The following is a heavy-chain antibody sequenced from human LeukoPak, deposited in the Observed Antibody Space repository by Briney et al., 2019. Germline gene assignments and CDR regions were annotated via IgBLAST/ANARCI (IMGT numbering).Heavy chain of an antibody. CDR1: GGTFSIYA. D-gene: IGHD6-13*01. V-gene: IGHV1-69*13. J-gene: IGHJ6*02. Sequence: SVKVSCKASGGTFSIYAISWVRQAPGQGLEWMGGIIPIFGTANYVQKFQGRVTITADESTSTAYMELSSLRSEDTAVYYCAKAASSSWPSYYYGMDVWGQGTTVTVSS. CDR2: IIPIFGTA. CDR3: AKAASSSWPSYYYGMDV.